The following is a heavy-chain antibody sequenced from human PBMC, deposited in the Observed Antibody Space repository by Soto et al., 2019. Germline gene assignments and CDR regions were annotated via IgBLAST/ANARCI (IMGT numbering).Heavy chain of an antibody. CDR2: VHHSWGS. Sequence: PSETLSLTCAVYGGSFSGYYWSWIRQPPGKRMEWIGYVHHSWGSSYNPSLQSRVAISLDTSKSQFSLKVTSVTATDTAVYYCARQGFGPLHGLVDVWGQGTTVTVSS. D-gene: IGHD3-10*01. J-gene: IGHJ6*02. CDR3: ARQGFGPLHGLVDV. V-gene: IGHV4-59*08. CDR1: GGSFSGYY.